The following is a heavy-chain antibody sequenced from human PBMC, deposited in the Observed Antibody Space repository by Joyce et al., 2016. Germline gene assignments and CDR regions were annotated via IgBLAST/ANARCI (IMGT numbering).Heavy chain of an antibody. J-gene: IGHJ4*02. Sequence: EVQLVESGGGLVQPGGSLRLSWAASGFTFSSYWMYWVRQGPGKGLVWVTRINTDGGSTSYADSVKGRFTISRDNAKNTLYLQMNSLRAEDTDVYYCARDGYSYVFDYWGQRTLVTVSS. CDR2: INTDGGST. CDR1: GFTFSSYW. CDR3: ARDGYSYVFDY. D-gene: IGHD5-18*01. V-gene: IGHV3-74*01.